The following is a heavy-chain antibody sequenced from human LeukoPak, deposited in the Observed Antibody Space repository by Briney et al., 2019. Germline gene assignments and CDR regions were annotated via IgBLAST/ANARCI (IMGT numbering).Heavy chain of an antibody. V-gene: IGHV4-38-2*02. CDR1: DYSISSDYH. D-gene: IGHD3-10*02. CDR2: IYHSVNT. J-gene: IGHJ4*02. Sequence: SETLSLTCTVSDYSISSDYHWGWIRQPPGKGLEWIGNIYHSVNTYYNPSLKSRVTISIDTSKNQFSLKLSSVTAADTAVYYCARTIIGESFDYWGQGTLVTVSS. CDR3: ARTIIGESFDY.